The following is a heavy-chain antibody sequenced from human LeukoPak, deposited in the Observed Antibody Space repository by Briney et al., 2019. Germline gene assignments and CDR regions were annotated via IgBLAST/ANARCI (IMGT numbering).Heavy chain of an antibody. CDR2: ISAYNGNT. CDR1: GYTFTSYG. CDR3: GRYCSGGSCYDKTVAY. J-gene: IGHJ4*02. D-gene: IGHD2-15*01. Sequence: ASVKVSCKASGYTFTSYGISWVRQAPGQGLEWMGWISAYNGNTNYAQKLQGRVTMTTDTSTSTAYMELRSLRSDDTAVYYCGRYCSGGSCYDKTVAYWGQGTLVTVSS. V-gene: IGHV1-18*01.